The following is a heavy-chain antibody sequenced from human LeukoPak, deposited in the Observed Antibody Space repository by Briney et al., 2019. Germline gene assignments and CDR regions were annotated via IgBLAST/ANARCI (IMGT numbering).Heavy chain of an antibody. J-gene: IGHJ6*03. CDR3: ARVYSSSWYSGYLYMDV. D-gene: IGHD6-13*01. Sequence: GGSLRLSYAASGFTFSSYSMNWVRQAPGKGLEWVSSISSSSSYIYYADSVKGRFTISRDNAKQLLYLQMSSLRAEDTAVYYCARVYSSSWYSGYLYMDVWGKGTTVTVSS. V-gene: IGHV3-21*01. CDR1: GFTFSSYS. CDR2: ISSSSSYI.